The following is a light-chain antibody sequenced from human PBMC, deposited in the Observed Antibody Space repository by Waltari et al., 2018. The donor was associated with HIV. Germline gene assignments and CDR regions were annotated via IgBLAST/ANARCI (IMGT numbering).Light chain of an antibody. CDR3: ATWDGSLSGGV. CDR2: SDN. CDR1: SSNIGRYA. Sequence: QSVLTQSPSASGTPGQRVTISSSGSSSNIGRYAVNWYQHRPGTAPKLLIYSDNQRPSGVPDRFSGSKSGTSASLAISGLQSEDEAEYYCATWDGSLSGGVFGGGTKLTVL. V-gene: IGLV1-44*01. J-gene: IGLJ2*01.